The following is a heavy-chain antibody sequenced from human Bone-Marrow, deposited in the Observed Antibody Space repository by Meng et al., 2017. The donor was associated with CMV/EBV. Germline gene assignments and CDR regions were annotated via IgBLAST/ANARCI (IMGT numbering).Heavy chain of an antibody. V-gene: IGHV3-21*06. D-gene: IGHD1-14*01. J-gene: IGHJ4*02. Sequence: GGSLRLSCAASGFTFSSYAMSWVRQAPGKGLEWVSAISSSGSTIYYADSVKGRFTISRDNAKNSLYLQMNSLRAEDTAVYYCARGGYNGRNLDYWGQGTLVTVSS. CDR1: GFTFSSYA. CDR3: ARGGYNGRNLDY. CDR2: ISSSGSTI.